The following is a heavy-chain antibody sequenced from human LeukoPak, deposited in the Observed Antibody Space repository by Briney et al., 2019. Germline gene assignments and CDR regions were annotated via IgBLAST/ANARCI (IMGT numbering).Heavy chain of an antibody. CDR2: INHSGST. J-gene: IGHJ6*02. CDR3: ARPPRRPYGMDV. Sequence: SETLSLTCAVYGGSFSGYYWSWIRQPPGKGLEWIGGINHSGSTNYNPSLKSRVTISVDTSKNQFSLKLSSVTAADTAVYYCARPPRRPYGMDVWGQGTTVTVSS. V-gene: IGHV4-34*01. CDR1: GGSFSGYY.